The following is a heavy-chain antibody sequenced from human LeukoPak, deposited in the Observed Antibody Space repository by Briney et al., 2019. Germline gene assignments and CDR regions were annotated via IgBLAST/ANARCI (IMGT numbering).Heavy chain of an antibody. J-gene: IGHJ4*02. V-gene: IGHV3-73*01. CDR2: IRSKANSYAT. CDR3: TSRYYDILTGYFLFDY. D-gene: IGHD3-9*01. CDR1: GFTFSGSA. Sequence: GGSLKLSCAASGFTFSGSAMHWVRQASGKGLEWVGRIRSKANSYATAYAASVKGRFTISRDDSKNTAYLQTNSLKTEDTAVYYCTSRYYDILTGYFLFDYWGQGTLVTVSS.